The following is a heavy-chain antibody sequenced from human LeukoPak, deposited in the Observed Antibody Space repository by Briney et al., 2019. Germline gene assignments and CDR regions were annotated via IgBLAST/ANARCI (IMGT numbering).Heavy chain of an antibody. D-gene: IGHD2-15*01. CDR1: GFTFSGFY. V-gene: IGHV3-73*01. CDR2: IRTKPHTYTT. J-gene: IGHJ4*02. CDR3: IRQNCSGGSCSYVDY. Sequence: GGSLKLSCAASGFTFSGFYMHWVRQASGKGLEWVGLIRTKPHTYTTVYAASVQGRFTISRDDSKNTAYLQMNSLKAEDTAVYYCIRQNCSGGSCSYVDYLGQGTLVTVSS.